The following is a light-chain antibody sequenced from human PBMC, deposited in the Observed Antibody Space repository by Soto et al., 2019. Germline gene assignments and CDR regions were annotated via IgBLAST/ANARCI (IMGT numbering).Light chain of an antibody. V-gene: IGKV1-39*01. J-gene: IGKJ1*01. CDR3: QQSYSTRPWT. Sequence: DIQMTQSPSSLSASVGDRVTITCRASRSISSYLNWYQQKPGKAPKLLIYAASSLQSGVPSRFSGSGSGTDFTLTISSLQPEDFATYYCQQSYSTRPWTFGQGTKVEIK. CDR2: AAS. CDR1: RSISSY.